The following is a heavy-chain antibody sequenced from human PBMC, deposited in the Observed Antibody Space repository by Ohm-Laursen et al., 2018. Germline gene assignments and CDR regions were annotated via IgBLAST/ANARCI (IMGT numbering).Heavy chain of an antibody. J-gene: IGHJ5*02. V-gene: IGHV3-11*01. D-gene: IGHD6-13*01. CDR2: ISSSGSTI. Sequence: SLRLSCSASGFTFSDYYMSWIRQAPGKGLEWVSYISSSGSTIYYADSVKGRFTISRDNAKNSLYLQMNSLRAEDTAVYYCARDRRRKQLGQKTNWFDPWGQGTLVTVSS. CDR1: GFTFSDYY. CDR3: ARDRRRKQLGQKTNWFDP.